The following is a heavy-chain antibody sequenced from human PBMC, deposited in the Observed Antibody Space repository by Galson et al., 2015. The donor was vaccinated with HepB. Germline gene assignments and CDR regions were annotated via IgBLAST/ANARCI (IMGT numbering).Heavy chain of an antibody. Sequence: SLRLSCAASGFSFSHHWMSWVRQAPGKGLEWVANMKEDGSEKYFVNSVKGRFTISRDNAKNSLFLQMHSLRPEDTAVYYCARVRDRGIQLWRSSRGVYDRWGLGTLVTVSS. J-gene: IGHJ5*02. D-gene: IGHD5-18*01. V-gene: IGHV3-7*03. CDR2: MKEDGSEK. CDR1: GFSFSHHW. CDR3: ARVRDRGIQLWRSSRGVYDR.